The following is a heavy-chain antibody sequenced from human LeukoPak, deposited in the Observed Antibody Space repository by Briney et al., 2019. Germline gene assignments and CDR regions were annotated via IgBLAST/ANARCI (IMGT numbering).Heavy chain of an antibody. CDR1: GLTFSGYA. V-gene: IGHV3-64*01. D-gene: IGHD1-1*01. CDR3: ATRYAY. CDR2: ISSNGSST. J-gene: IGHJ4*02. Sequence: PGGSLRLSCAASGLTFSGYAMHWVRQAPGKGLEYFSAISSNGSSTYYANSVKGRFTITRDNSKNTLYLQMGSLRGEDTAVYYYATRYAYWGQGTLVTVSS.